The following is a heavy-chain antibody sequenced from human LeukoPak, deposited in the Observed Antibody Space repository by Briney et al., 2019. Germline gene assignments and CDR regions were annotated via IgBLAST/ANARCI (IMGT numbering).Heavy chain of an antibody. CDR3: ARESSGWWFSTAEY. Sequence: GRSLRLSCAASGFTFSTYSMHWVRQAPGKGLDWVAVISHDGNNEYHADSVKGRFTISRDNSKNTLYLQMNNLRAEDTAVYYCARESSGWWFSTAEYWGQGTLVTVSS. J-gene: IGHJ4*02. CDR1: GFTFSTYS. CDR2: ISHDGNNE. V-gene: IGHV3-30-3*01. D-gene: IGHD2-15*01.